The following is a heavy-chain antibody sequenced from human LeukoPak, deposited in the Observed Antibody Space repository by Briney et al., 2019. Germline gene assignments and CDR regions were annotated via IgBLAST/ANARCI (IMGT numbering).Heavy chain of an antibody. CDR3: ARGGYSGYDELDAFDI. CDR1: GFTFSSYS. J-gene: IGHJ3*02. V-gene: IGHV3-48*01. Sequence: GGSLRLSCAASGFTFSSYSMNWVRQAPGKGLEWVSYISSSSSTIYYADSVKGRFTISRDNAKNSLYLQMNSLRAEDTAVYYCARGGYSGYDELDAFDIWGQGTMVTVSS. CDR2: ISSSSSTI. D-gene: IGHD5-12*01.